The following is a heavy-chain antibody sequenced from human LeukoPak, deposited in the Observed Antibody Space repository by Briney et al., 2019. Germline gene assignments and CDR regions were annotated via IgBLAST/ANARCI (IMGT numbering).Heavy chain of an antibody. Sequence: LRASVKVSCKASGYTLTGYYMHWVRQAPGQGLEWMGWINPNSGGTNYAQKFQGRVTMTRDTSISTAYMELSRLRSDDTAVYYCARDRGIWFGDHMPRYNWFDPWGQGTLVTVSS. CDR3: ARDRGIWFGDHMPRYNWFDP. D-gene: IGHD3-10*01. J-gene: IGHJ5*02. V-gene: IGHV1-2*02. CDR2: INPNSGGT. CDR1: GYTLTGYY.